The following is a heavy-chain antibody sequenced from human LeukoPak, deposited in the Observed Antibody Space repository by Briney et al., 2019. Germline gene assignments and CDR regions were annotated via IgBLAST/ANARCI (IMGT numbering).Heavy chain of an antibody. D-gene: IGHD4-17*01. CDR1: GFTFSSYS. Sequence: SAGSLRLSCAASGFTFSSYSMNWVRQAPGKGLEWDSYISSSSSTIYYADSVKGRFTISRDNAKNSLYLQMNSLRAEDTAVYYCARARTTVTTTYYFDYWGQGTLVTVSS. V-gene: IGHV3-48*01. CDR2: ISSSSSTI. CDR3: ARARTTVTTTYYFDY. J-gene: IGHJ4*02.